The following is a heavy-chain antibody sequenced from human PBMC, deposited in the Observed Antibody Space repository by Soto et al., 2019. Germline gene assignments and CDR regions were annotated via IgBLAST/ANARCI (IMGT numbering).Heavy chain of an antibody. V-gene: IGHV1-46*01. D-gene: IGHD3-22*01. Sequence: ASVKVSCKASGYTFTSYYMHWVRQAPGQGVEWMGIINPSGGSTSYEQKFQGRVTMTRYTSTSTVYMELSSLRSEDTAVYSCPRGYYYDSSCYSYCFDPWGQGTLVTVSS. CDR2: INPSGGST. CDR3: PRGYYYDSSCYSYCFDP. CDR1: GYTFTSYY. J-gene: IGHJ5*02.